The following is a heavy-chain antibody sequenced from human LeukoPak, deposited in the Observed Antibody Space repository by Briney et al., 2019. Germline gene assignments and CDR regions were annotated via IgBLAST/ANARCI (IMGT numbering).Heavy chain of an antibody. D-gene: IGHD1-26*01. CDR3: AGEGGAGKRARPKWGMDV. Sequence: SETLSLTCAVYGGSFSGYYWSWIRQPPGKGLEWIGEINHSGSTNYNPSLKSRVTISVDTSKNQFSLKLSSVTAADTAVYYCAGEGGAGKRARPKWGMDVWGQGTTVTVSS. CDR1: GGSFSGYY. CDR2: INHSGST. J-gene: IGHJ6*02. V-gene: IGHV4-34*01.